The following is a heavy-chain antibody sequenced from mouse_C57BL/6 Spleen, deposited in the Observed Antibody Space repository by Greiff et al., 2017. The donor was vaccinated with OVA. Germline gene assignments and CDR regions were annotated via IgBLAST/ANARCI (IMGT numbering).Heavy chain of an antibody. D-gene: IGHD2-1*01. V-gene: IGHV5-9*01. Sequence: EVQGVESGGGLVKPGGSLKLSCAASGFTFSSYTMSWVRQTPEKRLEWVATISGGGGNTYYPDSVKGRFTISRDNAKNTLYLQMSSLRSEDTALYYCASYYVGYWGQGTTLTVSS. CDR1: GFTFSSYT. J-gene: IGHJ2*01. CDR3: ASYYVGY. CDR2: ISGGGGNT.